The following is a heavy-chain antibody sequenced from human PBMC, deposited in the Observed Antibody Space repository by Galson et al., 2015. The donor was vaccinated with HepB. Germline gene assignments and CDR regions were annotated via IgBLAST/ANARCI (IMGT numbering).Heavy chain of an antibody. J-gene: IGHJ5*02. V-gene: IGHV1-46*03. CDR3: ARPVGSSGWYGGNWFDP. D-gene: IGHD6-19*01. CDR1: GYTFTSYY. Sequence: SVKVSCKASGYTFTSYYMHWVRQAPGQGLEWMGIINPSGGSTSYAQKFQGRVTMTRDTSTSTIYMELSSLRSEDTAVYYCARPVGSSGWYGGNWFDPWGQGTLVTVSS. CDR2: INPSGGST.